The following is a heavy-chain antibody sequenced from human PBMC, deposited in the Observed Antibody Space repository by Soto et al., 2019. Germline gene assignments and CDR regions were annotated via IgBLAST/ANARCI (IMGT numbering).Heavy chain of an antibody. D-gene: IGHD6-19*01. J-gene: IGHJ5*02. V-gene: IGHV4-4*07. Sequence: QVQLQESGPGLVKPSETLSLTCTVSGGSISSYYWSWIRQPAGKGLEWIGRIYTSGSTNYNPSLKSRVTMSVVTSKNQFSLKLSSVTAADTAVYYCARARSSGPTNWFDPWGQGTLVTVSS. CDR2: IYTSGST. CDR1: GGSISSYY. CDR3: ARARSSGPTNWFDP.